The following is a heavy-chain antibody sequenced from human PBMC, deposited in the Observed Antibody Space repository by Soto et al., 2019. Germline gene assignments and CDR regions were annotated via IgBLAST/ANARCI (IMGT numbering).Heavy chain of an antibody. J-gene: IGHJ5*02. CDR1: GGSVSSGSYY. CDR3: ARGTSSLALNRFDP. Sequence: QVQLQESGPGLVKPSETLSLTCTVSGGSVSSGSYYWSWIRQPPGKGLEWIGYIYYSGRTNYNPTLTSRVTISVDKSKNQFSLKLSSVTAADTAVDYCARGTSSLALNRFDPWGQGPLVTVSS. V-gene: IGHV4-61*01. CDR2: IYYSGRT. D-gene: IGHD6-13*01.